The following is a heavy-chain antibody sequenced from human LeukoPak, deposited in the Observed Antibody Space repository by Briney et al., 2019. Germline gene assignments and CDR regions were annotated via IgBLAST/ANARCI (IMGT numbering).Heavy chain of an antibody. V-gene: IGHV3-48*01. J-gene: IGHJ4*02. CDR2: ISSSGSII. CDR1: GFTFSSYS. D-gene: IGHD4-17*01. CDR3: AKEIWPTVTTPGHTHFDY. Sequence: PGGSLRLSCAASGFTFSSYSMNWVRQAPGKGLEWVSYISSSGSIIYYADSVKGRFTISRDNSKNTLCLQMNSLRAEDTAVYYCAKEIWPTVTTPGHTHFDYWGQGALVTVSS.